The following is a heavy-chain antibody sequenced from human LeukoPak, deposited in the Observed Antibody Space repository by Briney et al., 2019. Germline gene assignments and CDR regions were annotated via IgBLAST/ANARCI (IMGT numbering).Heavy chain of an antibody. D-gene: IGHD3-22*01. CDR2: IRSSGDST. J-gene: IGHJ4*02. CDR3: AKGLFDSSGYSEHFDY. V-gene: IGHV3-23*01. Sequence: GGSLRLSCAASGFSFSSYDMSWVRQAPGKGLEWVSGIRSSGDSTYYADSVKGRFTISRDNSRDTLNLQMNSLRADDTAVYYCAKGLFDSSGYSEHFDYWGQGTQVTVSS. CDR1: GFSFSSYD.